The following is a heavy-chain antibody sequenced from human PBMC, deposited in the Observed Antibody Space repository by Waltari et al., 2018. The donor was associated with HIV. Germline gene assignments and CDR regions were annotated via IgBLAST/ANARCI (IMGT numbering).Heavy chain of an antibody. CDR1: GYNFNSYG. CDR2: ITTYKGNT. J-gene: IGHJ4*02. V-gene: IGHV1-18*04. D-gene: IGHD3-10*01. CDR3: ARDARQYLSASGSAFDI. Sequence: QVKLVQSGAEVKEPGASVKVSCQASGYNFNSYGFSWLRQAPGHGLEWLGWITTYKGNTKLAPKYQGRVTLTLDTGANVAYMEVTGLASDDTAVYYCARDARQYLSASGSAFDIWGQGTQVIVSS.